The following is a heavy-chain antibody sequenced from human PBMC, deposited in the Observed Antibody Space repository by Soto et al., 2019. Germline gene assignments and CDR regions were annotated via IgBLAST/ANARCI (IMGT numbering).Heavy chain of an antibody. J-gene: IGHJ4*02. CDR2: IWYDGSNK. CDR3: ARQTLGFGEFFDY. CDR1: GFTFSSYG. V-gene: IGHV3-33*01. D-gene: IGHD3-10*01. Sequence: QVQLVESGGGVVQPGRSLRLSCAASGFTFSSYGMHWVRQAPGKGLEWVAVIWYDGSNKYYADSVKGRFTIYRDNFKNTLYLQMNRLRAEDTAVYYCARQTLGFGEFFDYWGQGTLVTVSS.